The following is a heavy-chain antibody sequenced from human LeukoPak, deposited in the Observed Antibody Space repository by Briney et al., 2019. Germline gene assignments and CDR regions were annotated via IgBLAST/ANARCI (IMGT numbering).Heavy chain of an antibody. J-gene: IGHJ6*03. CDR3: ARERRSNNWSYFYMDV. CDR2: IGTAGDT. CDR1: GFTFSSYD. D-gene: IGHD1-1*01. V-gene: IGHV3-13*01. Sequence: GGSLRLSCAASGFTFSSYDMHWVRQATGKGLEWVSAIGTAGDTYYPGSVKGRFTISRENAKNSLYLQMNSLRAGDTAVYYCARERRSNNWSYFYMDVWGKGTTVTVSS.